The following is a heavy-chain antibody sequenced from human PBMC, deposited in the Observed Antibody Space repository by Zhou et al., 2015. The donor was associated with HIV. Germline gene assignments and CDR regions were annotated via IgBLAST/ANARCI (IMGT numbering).Heavy chain of an antibody. CDR3: ARDGVLFDFWSAYSNPKYFQH. D-gene: IGHD3-3*01. Sequence: QVQLVQSGAEVKKPGASVKVSCKASGYTFTSYGISWVRQAPGQGLEWMGWISPYNGNTNYAQKLQGRVTMTTDTSTSTAYMELRSLRSDDTAVYYCARDGVLFDFWSAYSNPKYFQHWARAPWSPSPQ. CDR2: ISPYNGNT. V-gene: IGHV1-18*01. J-gene: IGHJ1*01. CDR1: GYTFTSYG.